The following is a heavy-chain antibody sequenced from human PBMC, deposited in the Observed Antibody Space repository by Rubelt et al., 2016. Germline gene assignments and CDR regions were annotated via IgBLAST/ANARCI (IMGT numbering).Heavy chain of an antibody. D-gene: IGHD3-16*01. CDR2: IYYSGST. CDR3: ARDFYDYVWGSYGSDY. V-gene: IGHV4-39*07. CDR1: GGSISSSSYY. J-gene: IGHJ4*02. Sequence: QLQLQESGPGLVKPSETLSLTCTVSGGSISSSSYYWGWIRQPPGKGLEWIGSIYYSGSTYYNPSLKSRVTISVDTSKNQFSLKLSSVTAADTAVYYCARDFYDYVWGSYGSDYWGQGTLVTVSS.